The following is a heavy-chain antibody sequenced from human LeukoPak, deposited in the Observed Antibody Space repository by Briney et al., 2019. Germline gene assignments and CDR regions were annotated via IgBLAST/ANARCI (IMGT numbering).Heavy chain of an antibody. CDR1: GYIFTNYW. CDR2: VYPGDSDT. Sequence: GESLKISCKGSGYIFTNYWIAWVRLTPGKGLEWMGVVYPGDSDTRYSPSFQGQVTISADKSISTAYLQWSSLKASDTAMYYCASRLRHDAFDIWGQGTMVTVSS. CDR3: ASRLRHDAFDI. J-gene: IGHJ3*02. V-gene: IGHV5-51*01.